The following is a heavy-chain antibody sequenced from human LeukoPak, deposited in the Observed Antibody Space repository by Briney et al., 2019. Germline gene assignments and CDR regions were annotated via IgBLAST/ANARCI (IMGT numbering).Heavy chain of an antibody. D-gene: IGHD4-17*01. CDR2: ISGSGGST. J-gene: IGHJ3*02. Sequence: GGSLRLSCAASGFTFSSYAMSWVRQAPGKGLEWVSAISGSGGSTYYAESVQGRFAISRDKSKNTLYLQMNSLRVEDTAVYFCAKDPNGDYIGTFDIWGQGTMVTVSS. V-gene: IGHV3-23*01. CDR1: GFTFSSYA. CDR3: AKDPNGDYIGTFDI.